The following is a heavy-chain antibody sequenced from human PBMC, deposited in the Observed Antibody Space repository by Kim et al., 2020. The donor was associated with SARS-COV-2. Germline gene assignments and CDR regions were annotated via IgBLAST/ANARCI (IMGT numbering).Heavy chain of an antibody. CDR2: ISGSGGST. CDR3: ARASNIVVVVAADGGDAFDI. J-gene: IGHJ3*02. V-gene: IGHV3-23*01. Sequence: GGSLRLSCAASGFTFSSYAMSWVRQAPGKGLEWVSAISGSGGSTYYADSVKGRFTISRDNSKNTLYLQMNSLRAEDTAVYYCARASNIVVVVAADGGDAFDIWGQGTMVTVSS. CDR1: GFTFSSYA. D-gene: IGHD2-15*01.